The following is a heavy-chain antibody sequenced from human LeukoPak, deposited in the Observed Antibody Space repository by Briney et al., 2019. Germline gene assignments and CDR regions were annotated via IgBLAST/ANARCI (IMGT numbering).Heavy chain of an antibody. D-gene: IGHD3-22*01. CDR2: IKEDGSEK. CDR3: ARGYYYDSSGHNSDAFDI. J-gene: IGHJ3*02. Sequence: GGSLRLSCAAPGFTFSNYWMTWVRQAPGKGLEWVANIKEDGSEKHYVDSVKGRFTISRDNAENSLYLQMNSLRDEDTAVYYCARGYYYDSSGHNSDAFDIWGQGTMVTVSS. CDR1: GFTFSNYW. V-gene: IGHV3-7*04.